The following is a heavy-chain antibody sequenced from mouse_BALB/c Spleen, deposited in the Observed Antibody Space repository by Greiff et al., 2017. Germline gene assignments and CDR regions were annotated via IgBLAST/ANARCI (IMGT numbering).Heavy chain of an antibody. CDR2: ISSGSSTI. CDR1: GFTFSSFG. CDR3: ASEPPHYYGFDAMDY. D-gene: IGHD1-2*01. Sequence: EVQLVESGGGLVQPGGSRKLSCAASGFTFSSFGMHWVRQAPEKGLEWVAYISSGSSTIYYADTVKGRFTISRDNPKNTLYLQMTSLRSEDTAMYYCASEPPHYYGFDAMDYWGQGTSVTVSS. V-gene: IGHV5-17*02. J-gene: IGHJ4*01.